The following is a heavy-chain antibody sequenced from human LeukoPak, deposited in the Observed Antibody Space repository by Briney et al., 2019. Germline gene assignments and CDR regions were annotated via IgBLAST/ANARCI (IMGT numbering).Heavy chain of an antibody. Sequence: PGGSLRLSCAASGFTFSSYAMHWVRQAPGKGLEWGAVISYDGSNKYYADSVKGRFTISRDNSKNTLYLQMNSLRAEDTAVYYCAEGGYSSSWYFQHWGQGTLVTVSS. CDR1: GFTFSSYA. D-gene: IGHD6-13*01. V-gene: IGHV3-30-3*02. J-gene: IGHJ1*01. CDR3: AEGGYSSSWYFQH. CDR2: ISYDGSNK.